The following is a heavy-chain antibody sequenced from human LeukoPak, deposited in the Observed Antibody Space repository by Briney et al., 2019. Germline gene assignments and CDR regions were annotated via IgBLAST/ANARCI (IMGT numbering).Heavy chain of an antibody. CDR3: ARELAVAGKGGYDY. V-gene: IGHV4-61*01. CDR1: GGSVSSGSYY. Sequence: SETLSLTCTVSGGSVSSGSYYWSWIRQPPGKGLEWIGYIYYSGSTNYNPSLKSRVTISVDKSKNQFSLKLSSVTAADTAVYYCARELAVAGKGGYDYWGQGTLVTVSS. CDR2: IYYSGST. D-gene: IGHD6-19*01. J-gene: IGHJ4*02.